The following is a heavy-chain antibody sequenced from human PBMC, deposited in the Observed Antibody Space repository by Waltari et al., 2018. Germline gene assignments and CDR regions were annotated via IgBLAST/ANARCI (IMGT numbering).Heavy chain of an antibody. D-gene: IGHD2-15*01. J-gene: IGHJ4*02. V-gene: IGHV4-4*02. CDR3: ARDRGRGIYLDA. CDR2: VPRSGRT. Sequence: QLQSPASGPGMVKPSGPLSPPCAVSGDSISSTDWRGWVRQSPGKGLEGIGEVPRSGRTNYNPSFASRVTAWIDTTTNQFSLKVTSATAADTAVYVCARDRGRGIYLDAWGQGTLVTVSP. CDR1: GDSISSTDW.